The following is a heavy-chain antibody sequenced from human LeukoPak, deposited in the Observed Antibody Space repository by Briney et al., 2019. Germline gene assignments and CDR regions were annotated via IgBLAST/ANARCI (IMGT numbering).Heavy chain of an antibody. Sequence: GGSLRLSCAASGFTFSSYGMHWVRQAPGKGLEWVAVIWYDGSNKYYADSVKGRFTISRDNSKNTLYLQMNSLRAEDTAVYYCARSAMGPSDWFDPWGQGTLVTVSS. D-gene: IGHD5-18*01. V-gene: IGHV3-33*01. CDR2: IWYDGSNK. CDR3: ARSAMGPSDWFDP. J-gene: IGHJ5*02. CDR1: GFTFSSYG.